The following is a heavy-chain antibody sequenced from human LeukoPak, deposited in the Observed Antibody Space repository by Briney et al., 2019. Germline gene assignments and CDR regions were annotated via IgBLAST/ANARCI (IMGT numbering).Heavy chain of an antibody. CDR3: ARVGIGTLTLGY. CDR2: INSDGSST. J-gene: IGHJ4*02. CDR1: GFTFSSYW. Sequence: PGGSLRLSCAASGFTFSSYWMHWVRQAPGKGLVWVSRINSDGSSTSYADSVKGRFTISRDSAKNTLYLQMNSLRAEDTAVYYCARVGIGTLTLGYWGQGTLVTVSS. D-gene: IGHD1-26*01. V-gene: IGHV3-74*01.